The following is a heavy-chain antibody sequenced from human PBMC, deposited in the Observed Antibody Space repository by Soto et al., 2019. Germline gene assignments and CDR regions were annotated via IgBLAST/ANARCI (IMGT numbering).Heavy chain of an antibody. J-gene: IGHJ4*02. CDR3: AKRNAYGVAALDY. V-gene: IGHV3-30*18. CDR2: ISYDGSNK. Sequence: QVQLVESGGGVVQPGRSLRLSCVASGFTFSSYGMHWVRQATGKGLDWVALISYDGSNKYYADSVKGRFTISRDNSQNTLYLQMNSLRPEDTSVYYCAKRNAYGVAALDYWGQGTLVTVSS. CDR1: GFTFSSYG. D-gene: IGHD4-17*01.